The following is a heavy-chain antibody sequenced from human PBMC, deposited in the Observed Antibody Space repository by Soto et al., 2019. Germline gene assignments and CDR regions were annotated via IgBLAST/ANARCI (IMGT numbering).Heavy chain of an antibody. CDR3: ARERTYYYDSSGYPPPYYYGMDV. D-gene: IGHD3-22*01. V-gene: IGHV4-59*01. J-gene: IGHJ6*02. CDR1: GGSISSYY. CDR2: IYDSGST. Sequence: QVQLQESGPGLVKPSETLSLTCTVSGGSISSYYWSWIRQPPGKGLEWIGCIYDSGSTNYNPSLKSRVTISVDTSKNQFSLKLSSVTAADTAVYYCARERTYYYDSSGYPPPYYYGMDVWGQGTTVTVSS.